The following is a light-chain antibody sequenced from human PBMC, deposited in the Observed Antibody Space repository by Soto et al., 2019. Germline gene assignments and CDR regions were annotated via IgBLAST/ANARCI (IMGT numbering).Light chain of an antibody. Sequence: DIQMTQSPSTLSASAGDRVTITCRASRSISIWLAWFQQKPWKAPKLLIYKASTLESGVPSRFSGCGYGTDFNLSISSLQPGDFATYYCQQYNSFARTFGQGTKLQI. CDR3: QQYNSFART. CDR2: KAS. CDR1: RSISIW. J-gene: IGKJ2*01. V-gene: IGKV1-5*03.